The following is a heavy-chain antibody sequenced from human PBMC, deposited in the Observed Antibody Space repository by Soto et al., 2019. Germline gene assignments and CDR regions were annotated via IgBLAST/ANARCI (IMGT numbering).Heavy chain of an antibody. CDR1: EYAFSSYA. J-gene: IGHJ4*02. V-gene: IGHV1-3*01. D-gene: IGHD3-3*01. CDR3: ASHHDFWSNYFDY. Sequence: VQLVQSGAEVKKPGASVRVSCKPSEYAFSSYAIHWVRQAPGQRLEWMGWINAGNGHTRYSQKFQGRVIITANKSAKTAYMQLDSLTSGDTAVYDCASHHDFWSNYFDYWGQGTLVTVSS. CDR2: INAGNGHT.